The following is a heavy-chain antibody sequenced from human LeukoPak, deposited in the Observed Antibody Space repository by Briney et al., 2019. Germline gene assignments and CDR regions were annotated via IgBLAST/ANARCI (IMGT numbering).Heavy chain of an antibody. D-gene: IGHD5-18*01. V-gene: IGHV4-34*01. CDR1: DGSFNVYY. CDR2: INHSGGT. J-gene: IGHJ4*02. CDR3: TRRAYTYDSYFFDH. Sequence: SETLSLTCAVYDGSFNVYYWTWIRQSPAKGLEWIGEINHSGGTMYNPSLKSRVTMSVDTSKSQFSLKLTSVTAADTAVYYCTRRAYTYDSYFFDHWGLGTLVTVSP.